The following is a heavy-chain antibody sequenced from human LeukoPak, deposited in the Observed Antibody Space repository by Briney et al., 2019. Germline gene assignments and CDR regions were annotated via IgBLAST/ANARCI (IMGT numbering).Heavy chain of an antibody. Sequence: GGSLRLSCAASGFPFGSYAMSWVRQAPGKGLEWVSGISGSGYSTYCADSLKGRFTISRDNSKNTMDLQLHSLRAEDTAIYYCAKDLSFDRGSLSYFFDYWGPGTLVAVSS. CDR3: AKDLSFDRGSLSYFFDY. CDR1: GFPFGSYA. J-gene: IGHJ4*02. D-gene: IGHD3-9*01. CDR2: ISGSGYST. V-gene: IGHV3-23*01.